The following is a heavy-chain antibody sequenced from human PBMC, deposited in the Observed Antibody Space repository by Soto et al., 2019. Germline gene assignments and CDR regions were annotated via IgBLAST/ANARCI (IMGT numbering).Heavy chain of an antibody. Sequence: SVKVSCKASGGTFSSYAISWVRQAPGQGLEWMGGIIPIFGTANYAQKFQGRVTITADESTSTAYMELSSLRSEDTAVYYCARHIVVVTASSNPFDPWGQGTLVTVSS. CDR3: ARHIVVVTASSNPFDP. CDR1: GGTFSSYA. D-gene: IGHD2-21*02. J-gene: IGHJ5*02. V-gene: IGHV1-69*13. CDR2: IIPIFGTA.